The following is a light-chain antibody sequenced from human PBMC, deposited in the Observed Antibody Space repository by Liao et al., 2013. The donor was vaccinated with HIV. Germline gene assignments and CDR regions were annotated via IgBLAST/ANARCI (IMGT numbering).Light chain of an antibody. CDR2: QDN. CDR1: KLGDKY. J-gene: IGLJ1*01. V-gene: IGLV3-1*01. CDR3: QAWDSTIAYV. Sequence: YELTQPPSVSASPGQTASITCSGDKLGDKYASWYQQKPGQSPVLVIYQDNRRPSGIPERFSGSNSGNTATLTISGTQAMDEADYYCQAWDSTIAYVFGTGTKVTVL.